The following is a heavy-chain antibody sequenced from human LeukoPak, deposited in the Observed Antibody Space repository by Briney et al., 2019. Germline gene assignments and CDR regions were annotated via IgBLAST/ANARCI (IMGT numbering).Heavy chain of an antibody. Sequence: GGSLRLSCAASGFTFSSYAMLWVRQAPGKGLEWVAVISYDGSNKYYADSVKGRFTISRDNSKNTLYLQMNSLRAEDTAVYYCARGLYSSSWSPVGYWGQGTLVTVSS. CDR2: ISYDGSNK. CDR3: ARGLYSSSWSPVGY. J-gene: IGHJ4*02. D-gene: IGHD6-13*01. V-gene: IGHV3-30-3*01. CDR1: GFTFSSYA.